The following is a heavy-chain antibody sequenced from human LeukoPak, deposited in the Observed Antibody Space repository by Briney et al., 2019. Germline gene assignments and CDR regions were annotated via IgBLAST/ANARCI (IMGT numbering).Heavy chain of an antibody. J-gene: IGHJ4*02. D-gene: IGHD3-22*01. Sequence: QTGGSLRLSCTASGFTLGDYAMSWVRQAPGKGLECVGFLRSKTHGRTTEYAASVKGRFTISRDDSKSIAYLQMNSLKTEDTAVYYCSRDNYYDSSAYSKYYFDYWGQGTLVTVSS. CDR2: LRSKTHGRTT. CDR3: SRDNYYDSSAYSKYYFDY. CDR1: GFTLGDYA. V-gene: IGHV3-49*04.